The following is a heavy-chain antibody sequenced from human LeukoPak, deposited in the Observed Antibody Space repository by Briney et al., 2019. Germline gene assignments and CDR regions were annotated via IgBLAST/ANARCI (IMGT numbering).Heavy chain of an antibody. CDR3: ARFGDDSSGYYYGMGAFDI. D-gene: IGHD3-22*01. J-gene: IGHJ3*02. CDR1: GASISSSF. V-gene: IGHV4-59*12. CDR2: IYYTGST. Sequence: SETLSLTCTVSGASISSSFWTWIRQSPGKGLEWLAYIYYTGSTNLNPSLKSRLTISVDTSKNQFSLRLSSVTAADTAVYYCARFGDDSSGYYYGMGAFDIWGQGTMVTVSS.